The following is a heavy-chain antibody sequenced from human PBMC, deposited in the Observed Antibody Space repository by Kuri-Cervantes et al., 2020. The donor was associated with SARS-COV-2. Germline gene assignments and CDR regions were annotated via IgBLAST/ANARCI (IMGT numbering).Heavy chain of an antibody. CDR2: ISSSSSTI. J-gene: IGHJ4*02. D-gene: IGHD2-21*01. V-gene: IGHV3-48*01. CDR3: AKDRVGVHDF. CDR1: GFTFSSYS. Sequence: GESLKISCAASGFTFSSYSMNWVRQAPGKGLEWVSYISSSSSTIYYADSVKGRFTISRDNAKNSLYLQMKSLTSEDTAIYYCAKDRVGVHDFWGQGTLVTVSS.